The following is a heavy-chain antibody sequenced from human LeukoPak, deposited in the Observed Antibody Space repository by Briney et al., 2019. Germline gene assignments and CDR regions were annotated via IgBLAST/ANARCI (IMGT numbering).Heavy chain of an antibody. CDR1: GYTCTGCN. Sequence: ASVKVSCKASGYTCTGCNMHWGRQAPGQRREGMGWINANSGNTNYAQKLQGRVTMTRATSKSTAYMELSRLRCDGRAVHYCGRDVSYGPGGYYWDFWGQGTLVTVSS. CDR2: INANSGNT. J-gene: IGHJ1*01. V-gene: IGHV1-2*02. CDR3: GRDVSYGPGGYYWDF. D-gene: IGHD3-10*01.